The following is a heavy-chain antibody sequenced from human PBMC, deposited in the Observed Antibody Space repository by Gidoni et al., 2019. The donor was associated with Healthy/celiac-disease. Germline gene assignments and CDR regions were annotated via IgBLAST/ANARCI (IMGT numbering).Heavy chain of an antibody. V-gene: IGHV4-34*01. J-gene: IGHJ6*02. CDR3: ARGLRFRGSLARVWGGMDV. D-gene: IGHD1-26*01. Sequence: QVQLQQWGAGLLKPSETLSLTCAVYGGSFSGYYWSWIRQPPGKGLEWIGEINHSGSTNYNPSLKSRVTISVDTSKNQFSLKLSSVTAADTAVYYCARGLRFRGSLARVWGGMDVWGQGTTVTVSS. CDR1: GGSFSGYY. CDR2: INHSGST.